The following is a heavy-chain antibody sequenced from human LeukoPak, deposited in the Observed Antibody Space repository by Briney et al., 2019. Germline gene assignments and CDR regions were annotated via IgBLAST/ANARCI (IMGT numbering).Heavy chain of an antibody. J-gene: IGHJ4*02. CDR1: GGSISSYS. CDR3: ARSPHDTTDY. V-gene: IGHV4-59*01. CDR2: FEYSGST. Sequence: PSETLSLTCTVSGGSISSYSWSWIRQPPGKGLEWIGYFEYSGSTNYNPSLKSQVVISGDTSKNQFSLTLRSVTAADTAVYYCARSPHDTTDYWGQGTLVTVSS. D-gene: IGHD1-26*01.